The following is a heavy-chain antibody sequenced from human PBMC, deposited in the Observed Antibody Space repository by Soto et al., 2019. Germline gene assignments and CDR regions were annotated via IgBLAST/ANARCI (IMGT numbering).Heavy chain of an antibody. CDR3: ASRGPSRDTDYVGWFDP. CDR1: GGSIRSPSFY. CDR2: IFYTGNT. V-gene: IGHV4-39*02. J-gene: IGHJ5*02. Sequence: QLQLQESGPGLVTPSETLSLTCIVSGGSIRSPSFYWGWIRQPPGQGLEWIGNIFYTGNTYYNPSLKNRISISVDTSKNHFSLKLSSVTAADTAVYFCASRGPSRDTDYVGWFDPWGQGTLVTVSS. D-gene: IGHD4-17*01.